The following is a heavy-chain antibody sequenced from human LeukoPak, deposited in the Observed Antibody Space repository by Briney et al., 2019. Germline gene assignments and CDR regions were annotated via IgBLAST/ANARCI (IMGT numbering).Heavy chain of an antibody. J-gene: IGHJ4*02. Sequence: SVTVSCKASGGTFSSYAISWVRQAPGQGLEWMGRIIPILGIANYAQRFQGRVTITADKSTRTAYMELSSLRSEDTAVYYCARSPFSPPAKCSSSSEDYFDYWGQGTLVTVSS. CDR3: ARSPFSPPAKCSSSSEDYFDY. V-gene: IGHV1-69*04. D-gene: IGHD6-6*01. CDR1: GGTFSSYA. CDR2: IIPILGIA.